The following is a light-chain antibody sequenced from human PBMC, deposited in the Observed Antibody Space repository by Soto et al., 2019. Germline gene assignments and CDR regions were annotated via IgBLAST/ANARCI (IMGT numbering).Light chain of an antibody. CDR3: RSYTSSSTRV. CDR1: SSDFGGYNY. Sequence: QSALTQPASVSGSPGQSITISCTGTSSDFGGYNYVSWYQQHPGKAPKFMIYEVSNRPSGVSNRFSGSKSGNTASLTISGLQAEDEADYYCRSYTSSSTRVFGTGTKVTVL. J-gene: IGLJ1*01. V-gene: IGLV2-14*01. CDR2: EVS.